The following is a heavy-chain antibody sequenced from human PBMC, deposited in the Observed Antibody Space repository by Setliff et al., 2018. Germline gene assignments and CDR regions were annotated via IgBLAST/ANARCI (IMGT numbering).Heavy chain of an antibody. CDR3: ALQVVLAADFDF. CDR2: IIPIFGTA. Sequence: ASVKVSCKASGGTFSSYAISWVRQAPGQGLEWMGGIIPIFGTANYAQKFQGRVTITADESTSTAYMELSSLRSEDTAVYYCALQVVLAADFDFWGQGTPVTVSS. D-gene: IGHD6-19*01. CDR1: GGTFSSYA. J-gene: IGHJ4*02. V-gene: IGHV1-69*13.